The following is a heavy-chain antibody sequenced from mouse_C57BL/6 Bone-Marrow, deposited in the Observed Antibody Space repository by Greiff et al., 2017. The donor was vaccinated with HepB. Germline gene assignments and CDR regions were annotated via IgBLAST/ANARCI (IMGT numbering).Heavy chain of an antibody. J-gene: IGHJ2*01. D-gene: IGHD2-3*01. V-gene: IGHV1-26*01. CDR3: ARRFGRWLLRLYYFDY. CDR1: GYTFTDYY. Sequence: EVQLQQSGPELVKPGASVKISCKASGYTFTDYYMNWVKQSHGKSLEWIGDINPNNGGTSYNQKFKGKATLTVDKSSSTAYMELRSLTSEDSAVYYCARRFGRWLLRLYYFDYWGQGTTLTVSS. CDR2: INPNNGGT.